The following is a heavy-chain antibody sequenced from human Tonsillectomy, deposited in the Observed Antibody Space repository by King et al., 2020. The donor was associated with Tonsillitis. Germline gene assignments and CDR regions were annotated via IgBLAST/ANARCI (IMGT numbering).Heavy chain of an antibody. D-gene: IGHD2-15*01. CDR2: IIPILGIA. V-gene: IGHV1-69*04. Sequence: QLVQSGAEVKKSVSSVKVSCKASGGTFSTYAISWGRQAPGQGLEWVGRIIPILGIANYAQKFQGRVTITADKSTRTAYMELSSLRSEDTAVYYCANCSGGSCYSSDYYYYMDVWGKGTTVTVSS. CDR3: ANCSGGSCYSSDYYYYMDV. CDR1: GGTFSTYA. J-gene: IGHJ6*03.